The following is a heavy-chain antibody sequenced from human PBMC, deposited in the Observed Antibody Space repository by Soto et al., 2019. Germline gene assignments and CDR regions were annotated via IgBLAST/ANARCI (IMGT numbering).Heavy chain of an antibody. CDR2: ISSDSRTI. Sequence: GGSLRLSCVASGFSLSDYAVNWVRQAPGRGLEWVSFISSDSRTIYYADSVEGRFTVSRDNARNSVSLQMDSLRDEDAAVYYCARIKLVEWFFINVDVYDMDVWGQGTPVTVSS. V-gene: IGHV3-48*02. CDR3: ARIKLVEWFFINVDVYDMDV. J-gene: IGHJ6*02. D-gene: IGHD3-3*01. CDR1: GFSLSDYA.